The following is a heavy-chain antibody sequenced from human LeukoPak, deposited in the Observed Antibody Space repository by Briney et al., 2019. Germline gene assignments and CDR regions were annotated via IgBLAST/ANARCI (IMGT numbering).Heavy chain of an antibody. CDR2: MYYSGST. CDR1: GGSINNFY. V-gene: IGHV4-59*01. Sequence: SEALSLACTVSGGSINNFYWNWIRQPPGKGLEWIGYMYYSGSTNYNPSLKSRVTISLDTSKNQFSLKLSSVTAADTAVYYCARDLGGYNDSSGYYYPDAFDIWGQGTMVTVSS. J-gene: IGHJ3*02. D-gene: IGHD3-22*01. CDR3: ARDLGGYNDSSGYYYPDAFDI.